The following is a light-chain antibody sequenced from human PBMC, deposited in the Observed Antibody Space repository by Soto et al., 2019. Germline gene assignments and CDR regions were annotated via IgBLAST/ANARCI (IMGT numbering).Light chain of an antibody. CDR1: RSDVGHYTY. V-gene: IGLV2-8*01. Sequence: QSALTQPPSASGSPGQSVTISCAGARSDVGHYTYVSWYQHHPGKAPKLIIYEVIKRPSGVPDRFSGSKSGNTASLTVSGLQTEDEADYYCSSYAGGKRVFGTGTKVTVL. J-gene: IGLJ1*01. CDR2: EVI. CDR3: SSYAGGKRV.